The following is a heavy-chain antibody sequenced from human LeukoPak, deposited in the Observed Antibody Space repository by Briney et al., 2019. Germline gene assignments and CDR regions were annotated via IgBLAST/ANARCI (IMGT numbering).Heavy chain of an antibody. J-gene: IGHJ4*02. D-gene: IGHD6-19*01. CDR1: GYTFTSYG. V-gene: IGHV1-18*01. Sequence: ASVKVPCKASGYTFTSYGINWVRQAPGQGLEWMGWISAYNGNTNYAQKLQGRVTMTTDTSTSTAYMELRSLRSDDTAVYYCARDDSVAGTDYWGQGTLVTVSS. CDR3: ARDDSVAGTDY. CDR2: ISAYNGNT.